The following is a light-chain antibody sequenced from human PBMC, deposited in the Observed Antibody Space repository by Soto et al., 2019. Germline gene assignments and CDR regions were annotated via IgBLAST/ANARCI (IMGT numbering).Light chain of an antibody. V-gene: IGKV3-20*01. Sequence: EIVLTQSPGTLSLSPGERATLSCRASQSVRSSYLAWYQQKPGQAARLLIYNSSTRATGIPDRFSGSGSGTDFTLTISRLEPEDFAIYYCQQYRDLPQTFGQGTQVEIK. CDR1: QSVRSSY. J-gene: IGKJ1*01. CDR2: NSS. CDR3: QQYRDLPQT.